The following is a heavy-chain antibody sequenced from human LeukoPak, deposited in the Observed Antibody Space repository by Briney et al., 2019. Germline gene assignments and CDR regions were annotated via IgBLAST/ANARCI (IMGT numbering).Heavy chain of an antibody. V-gene: IGHV4-34*01. CDR3: ATKYSVAVAANPPYFDY. CDR2: INQRGST. Sequence: SETLSLTCGVYGGSLNGYYWGWIRQSPGRGLEWIGEINQRGSTSYNPSLKSRATISVDTSKNQFSLKLSSLTAADTGVHYCATKYSVAVAANPPYFDYWGQGTLVTVSS. J-gene: IGHJ4*02. CDR1: GGSLNGYY. D-gene: IGHD6-19*01.